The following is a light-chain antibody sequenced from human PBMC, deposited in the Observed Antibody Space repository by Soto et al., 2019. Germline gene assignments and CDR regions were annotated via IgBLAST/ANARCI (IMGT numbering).Light chain of an antibody. J-gene: IGLJ2*01. V-gene: IGLV2-11*01. Sequence: QSALTQPRSVSGSPGQSVTISCTGTSSDVGYYNYVSWYQQHPGKAPKLMIYDVNKRPSGVPDRFSGSKSGNTASLTISGLQADDEADYYCCSYAGSSTLVVFGGGTKLTVL. CDR3: CSYAGSSTLVV. CDR1: SSDVGYYNY. CDR2: DVN.